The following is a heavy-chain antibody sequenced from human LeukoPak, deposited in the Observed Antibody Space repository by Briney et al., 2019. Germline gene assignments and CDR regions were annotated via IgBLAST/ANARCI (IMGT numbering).Heavy chain of an antibody. Sequence: GGSLRLSCAAPGFTFSSYAMSWVRQAPGKGLEWVSAISGSGGSTYYADSVKGRFTISRDNSKSTLYLQMNSLRAEDTAVYYCANLIVATTWDAFDIWGQGTMVTVSS. CDR1: GFTFSSYA. D-gene: IGHD5-12*01. CDR3: ANLIVATTWDAFDI. J-gene: IGHJ3*02. V-gene: IGHV3-23*01. CDR2: ISGSGGST.